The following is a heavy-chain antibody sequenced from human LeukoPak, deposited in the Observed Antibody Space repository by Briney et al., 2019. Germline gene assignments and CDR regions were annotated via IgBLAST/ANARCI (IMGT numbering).Heavy chain of an antibody. CDR2: IKEDGSDK. J-gene: IGHJ4*02. CDR3: ARDAGYGYDRFDY. CDR1: GFIFSSYW. Sequence: GGSLRLSCAASGFIFSSYWMAWVRQAPGKGLEWVANIKEDGSDKNYVDSVKGRFTISGDNAKNSLYLQMNSLRAEDTAVYYCARDAGYGYDRFDYWGQGTQVTVSS. D-gene: IGHD5-18*01. V-gene: IGHV3-7*01.